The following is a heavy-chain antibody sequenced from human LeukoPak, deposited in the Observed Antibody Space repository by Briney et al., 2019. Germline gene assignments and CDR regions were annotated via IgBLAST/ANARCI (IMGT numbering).Heavy chain of an antibody. CDR3: AKHEGSYFDKSGYTFEY. CDR2: IHYSGNT. D-gene: IGHD3-22*01. CDR1: AGSVNSSPYY. Sequence: ASETLSLTCTVSAGSVNSSPYYWGWVRQPPGKGLEWIGSIHYSGNTCYNPSLKSRVTISVDTSRNQFSLKLSSVSAADRGIYYCAKHEGSYFDKSGYTFEYWGQGTLVTVSS. J-gene: IGHJ4*02. V-gene: IGHV4-39*01.